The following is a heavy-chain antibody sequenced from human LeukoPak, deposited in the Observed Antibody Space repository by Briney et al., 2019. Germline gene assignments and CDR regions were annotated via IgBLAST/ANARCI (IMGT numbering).Heavy chain of an antibody. V-gene: IGHV3-48*04. Sequence: GGSLRLSCAASGFTFRSYWMGWVRQAPGKGLEWVSHIDGSGRTIYYVDSVKGRFTISRDNAKNSLYLQMISLRAEDTAVYYCARGNWGPDYWGQGTLVTVSS. CDR1: GFTFRSYW. J-gene: IGHJ4*02. D-gene: IGHD7-27*01. CDR2: IDGSGRTI. CDR3: ARGNWGPDY.